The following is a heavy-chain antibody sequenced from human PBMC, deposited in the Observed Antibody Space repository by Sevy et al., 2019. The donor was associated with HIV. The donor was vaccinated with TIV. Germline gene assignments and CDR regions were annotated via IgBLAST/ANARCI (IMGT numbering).Heavy chain of an antibody. CDR3: VGPKLTYINGWHYLDY. V-gene: IGHV4-59*02. D-gene: IGHD6-19*01. CDR1: SASVTDYH. Sequence: SETLSLTCTVSSASVTDYHWSWIRQPPGKGLEWIAYTYHSGSTRYNPSLKSRATISTDTSKNQVSLNLGSVTAADSSIYFCVGPKLTYINGWHYLDYWGQGTVVIVSS. CDR2: TYHSGST. J-gene: IGHJ4*02.